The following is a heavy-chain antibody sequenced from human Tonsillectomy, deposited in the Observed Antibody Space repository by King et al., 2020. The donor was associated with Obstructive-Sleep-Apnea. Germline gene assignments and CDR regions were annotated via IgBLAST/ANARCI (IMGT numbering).Heavy chain of an antibody. V-gene: IGHV3-66*01. CDR1: GFTVSSNY. Sequence: QLVQSGGGLVQPGGSLRLSCAASGFTVSSNYMNWVRQVPGKGLEWGSSTNRGESTYYADSAKGRFTISRDNPNNTLHLQMNSLRVEDTAMYYCARSADTAMAFDYWGQGTLVTVSS. D-gene: IGHD5-18*01. J-gene: IGHJ4*02. CDR3: ARSADTAMAFDY. CDR2: TNRGEST.